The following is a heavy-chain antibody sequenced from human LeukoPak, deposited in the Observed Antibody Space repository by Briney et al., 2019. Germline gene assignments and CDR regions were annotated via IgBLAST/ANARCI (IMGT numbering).Heavy chain of an antibody. Sequence: GGSLRLSCAASGFTFSSYAMHWVRQAPGKGLEWVAVISYDGSNKYYADSVKGRSTISRDNSKNTLYLQMNSLRAEDTAVYYFARDTAMVTDRGDYWGQGTLVTVSS. CDR3: ARDTAMVTDRGDY. CDR1: GFTFSSYA. D-gene: IGHD5-18*01. J-gene: IGHJ4*02. CDR2: ISYDGSNK. V-gene: IGHV3-30-3*01.